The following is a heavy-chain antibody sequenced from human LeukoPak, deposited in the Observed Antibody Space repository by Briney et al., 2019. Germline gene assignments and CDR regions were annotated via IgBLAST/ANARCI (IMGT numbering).Heavy chain of an antibody. D-gene: IGHD6-13*01. V-gene: IGHV1-2*02. J-gene: IGHJ6*03. CDR1: GYTFTSFY. CDR3: ARDKVESSRPPVMYYYYYMDV. CDR2: INPNSGGT. Sequence: GASVKVSCKASGYTFTSFYMHWVRQAPGQGLEWMGWINPNSGGTNYAQKFQGRVTMTRDTSISTAYMELSRLRSDDTAVYYCARDKVESSRPPVMYYYYYMDVWGKGTTVTVSS.